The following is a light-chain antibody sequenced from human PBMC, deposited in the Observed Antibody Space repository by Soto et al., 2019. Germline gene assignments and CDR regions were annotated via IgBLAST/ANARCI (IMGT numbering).Light chain of an antibody. J-gene: IGKJ2*01. Sequence: DIQMAQSPSSLSASVGDIVTITCRPSQSITTYLNWYQQKPGKAPKLLIYAASSLQSGVPSRFSGSGSGTDFTLTISSLQPEDFATYYCQQSYSNPRTFGQGTKLEIK. CDR3: QQSYSNPRT. V-gene: IGKV1-39*01. CDR2: AAS. CDR1: QSITTY.